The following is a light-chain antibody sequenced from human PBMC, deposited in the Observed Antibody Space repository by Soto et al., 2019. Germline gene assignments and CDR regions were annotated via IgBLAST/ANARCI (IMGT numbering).Light chain of an antibody. V-gene: IGKV1-39*01. CDR1: QSISSY. CDR3: QQSYSTPST. J-gene: IGKJ3*01. Sequence: DIQMTQSPSSLSASVGDRVTITCRASQSISSYLNWYQQKPGKALKLLIYAASSLERGVPSRFSGSGAGTAFTLTISSRQPEDFATHYWQQSYSTPSTFGPGTKGDIK. CDR2: AAS.